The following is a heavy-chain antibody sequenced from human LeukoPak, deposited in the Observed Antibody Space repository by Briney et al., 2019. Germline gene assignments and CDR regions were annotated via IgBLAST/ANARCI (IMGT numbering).Heavy chain of an antibody. Sequence: ASVKVSCMASDNSFSNYGISWVRQAPGQGLEWMGWISTYNGNTNYAQKFKSRVSMTTDTSTSTAYMELRSPRSDDTAVYYCTRETYYGSGTYSNWGQGTLVTVSS. V-gene: IGHV1-18*01. CDR1: DNSFSNYG. CDR2: ISTYNGNT. CDR3: TRETYYGSGTYSN. D-gene: IGHD3-10*01. J-gene: IGHJ4*02.